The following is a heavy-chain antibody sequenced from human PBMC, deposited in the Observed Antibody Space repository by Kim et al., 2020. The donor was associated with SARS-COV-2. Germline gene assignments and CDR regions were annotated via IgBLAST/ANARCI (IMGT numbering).Heavy chain of an antibody. V-gene: IGHV3-74*03. CDR2: INGDGNLI. J-gene: IGHJ4*02. Sequence: GGSLRLSCAASGFTLSSYWMHWVRQAPGKGLVWVSRINGDGNLISYADSVKGRFTISRDIAKNTLYLQMNNLGVEDTAMYYCARDLGGFWGREPWSPSPQ. CDR1: GFTLSSYW. D-gene: IGHD3-16*01. CDR3: ARDLGGF.